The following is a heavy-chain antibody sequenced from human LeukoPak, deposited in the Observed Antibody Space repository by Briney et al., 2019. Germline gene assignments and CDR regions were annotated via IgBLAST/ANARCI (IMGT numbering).Heavy chain of an antibody. CDR3: ARDSDCFDY. V-gene: IGHV3-48*03. J-gene: IGHJ4*02. D-gene: IGHD2-15*01. Sequence: GGSLRLSCAASGFTFSSYEMNWVRQAPGKGLEWVSHISSSGSTIYYADSVKGRFTISRDNAKNSLYLQMNSLRAEDTAVYYCARDSDCFDYWGQGTLVTVSS. CDR2: ISSSGSTI. CDR1: GFTFSSYE.